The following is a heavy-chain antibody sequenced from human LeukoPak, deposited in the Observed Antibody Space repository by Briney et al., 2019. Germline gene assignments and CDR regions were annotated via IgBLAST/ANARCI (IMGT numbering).Heavy chain of an antibody. Sequence: ASVKVSCKAPGYTFSSYGFSWVRQAPGEGLEWTGWISAHNGDTNYAQKFQGRVTMTTDTSTSTAYMELRSLRSDDTAVYYCAREFAVGEQPNDYWGQGTLVTVSS. CDR2: ISAHNGDT. J-gene: IGHJ4*02. D-gene: IGHD3-10*01. CDR3: AREFAVGEQPNDY. CDR1: GYTFSSYG. V-gene: IGHV1-18*01.